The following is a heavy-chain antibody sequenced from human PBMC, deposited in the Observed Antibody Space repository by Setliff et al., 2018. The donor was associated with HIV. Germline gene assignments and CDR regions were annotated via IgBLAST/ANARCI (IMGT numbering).Heavy chain of an antibody. CDR3: ASAWTDFGDKNDVFDI. J-gene: IGHJ3*02. Sequence: ASETLSLTCSVSGGSVSSVNYYWSWIRQPPGKGLEWIGYIHYTGSTTYNPSLKSRVTISVDTSKNQFSLELSSVTAADTAVYYCASAWTDFGDKNDVFDIWGQGTMVTVSS. V-gene: IGHV4-61*01. D-gene: IGHD4-17*01. CDR2: IHYTGST. CDR1: GGSVSSVNYY.